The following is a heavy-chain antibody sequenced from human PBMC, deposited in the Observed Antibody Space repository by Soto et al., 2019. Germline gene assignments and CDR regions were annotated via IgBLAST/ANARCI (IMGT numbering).Heavy chain of an antibody. CDR1: GSSSRSYY. Sequence: TLSLTCNVSGSSSRSYYGSWILPPAGNAVPWIGRIYTSGTTNYNPSRKSRATILVDTSKNQFSLKLSSVTAADTAVYYCAREGASGFGMDVWGQGT. CDR3: AREGASGFGMDV. V-gene: IGHV4-4*07. J-gene: IGHJ6*02. D-gene: IGHD1-26*01. CDR2: IYTSGTT.